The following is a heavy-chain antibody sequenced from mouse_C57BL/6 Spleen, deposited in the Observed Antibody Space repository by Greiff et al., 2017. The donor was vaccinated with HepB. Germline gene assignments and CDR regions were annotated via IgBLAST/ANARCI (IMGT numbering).Heavy chain of an antibody. CDR3: AHTYYSNYYYAMDY. V-gene: IGHV1-72*01. CDR2: IDPNSGGT. J-gene: IGHJ4*01. CDR1: GYTFTSYW. D-gene: IGHD2-5*01. Sequence: QVQLQQPGAELVKPGASVKLSCKASGYTFTSYWMHWVKQRPGRGLEWIGRIDPNSGGTKYNEKFKSKATLTVDKPSNTAYMQLSSLTSEDSAVYYCAHTYYSNYYYAMDYWGPGTSVTVAT.